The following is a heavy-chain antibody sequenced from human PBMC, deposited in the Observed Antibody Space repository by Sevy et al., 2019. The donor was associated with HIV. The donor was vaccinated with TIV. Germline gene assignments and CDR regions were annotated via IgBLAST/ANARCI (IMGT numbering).Heavy chain of an antibody. CDR2: IIPILNTV. J-gene: IGHJ4*02. CDR1: GGIFKSYG. CDR3: VRGGGNGWYYFDY. V-gene: IGHV1-69*13. D-gene: IGHD6-19*01. Sequence: ASVKVSCKASGGIFKSYGSSWVRQAPGQGLEWMGGIIPILNTVHYAQKFQGRVTITADESTKTAYTELSSLRSEDTAVYYCVRGGGNGWYYFDYWGQETLVTVSS.